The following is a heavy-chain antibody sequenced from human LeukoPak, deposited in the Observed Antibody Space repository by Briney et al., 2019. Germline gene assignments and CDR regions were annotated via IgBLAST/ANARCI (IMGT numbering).Heavy chain of an antibody. D-gene: IGHD3-3*01. CDR2: ISDDGSSK. J-gene: IGHJ6*02. CDR1: GFTFSTYG. Sequence: GGSLRLSCAASGFTFSTYGMHWVRQAPGKGLQWVAVISDDGSSKYYADSVKGRFSISRDNSKNTLYLQMNSLSAEDTAVYYCAKDSSGRVVIFGMDVWGQGTTVTVSS. V-gene: IGHV3-30*18. CDR3: AKDSSGRVVIFGMDV.